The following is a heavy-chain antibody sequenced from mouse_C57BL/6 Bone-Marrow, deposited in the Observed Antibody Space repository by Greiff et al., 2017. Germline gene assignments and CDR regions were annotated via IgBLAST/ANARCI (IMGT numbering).Heavy chain of an antibody. D-gene: IGHD2-4*01. CDR2: IDPSDSET. V-gene: IGHV1-52*01. J-gene: IGHJ2*01. CDR3: ARRGDYDYDY. CDR1: GYTFTSYW. Sequence: VQLQQPGAELVRPGSSVKLSCKASGYTFTSYWMHWVKQRPIQGLEWIGNIDPSDSETHYNQKFKDKATLTVDKSSSTAYMQLSSLTSEDSAVYYCARRGDYDYDYWGQGTTLTVSS.